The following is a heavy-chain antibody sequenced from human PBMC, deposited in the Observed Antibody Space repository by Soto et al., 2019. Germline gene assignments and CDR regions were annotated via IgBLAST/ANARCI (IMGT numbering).Heavy chain of an antibody. Sequence: GGSLRLSCAASGFSVGGNYMSWVRQAPGKGLELVSLIYSGGNPFYADSMKGRFTLSRDNSNNMLYLQMDSLRAEDTAVYYCARGPNSDCWGQGTLVTVSS. V-gene: IGHV3-53*01. J-gene: IGHJ4*02. CDR1: GFSVGGNY. CDR3: ARGPNSDC. D-gene: IGHD2-21*01. CDR2: IYSGGNP.